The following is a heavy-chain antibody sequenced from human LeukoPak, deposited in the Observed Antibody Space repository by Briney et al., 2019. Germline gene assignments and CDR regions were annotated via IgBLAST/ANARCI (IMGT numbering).Heavy chain of an antibody. D-gene: IGHD3-16*02. J-gene: IGHJ4*02. CDR3: ARGPNVWGSYRYSF. CDR1: GGSFSGYY. Sequence: SETLSLPCAVYGGSFSGYYWSWIRQPPGKGLEWIGEINRSGSTNYSPSLKSRVNNSVDTSKNQFSLKLSSVTAADMAVYYCARGPNVWGSYRYSFWCQGTLVTVSS. V-gene: IGHV4-34*01. CDR2: INRSGST.